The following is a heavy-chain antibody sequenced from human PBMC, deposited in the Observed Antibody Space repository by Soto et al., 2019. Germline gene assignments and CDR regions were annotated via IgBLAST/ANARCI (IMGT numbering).Heavy chain of an antibody. CDR1: RDSVSSNLAS. CDR3: VKDLGGDSSSPVLLDP. D-gene: IGHD6-13*01. CDR2: TYYRSKWSS. J-gene: IGHJ5*02. Sequence: PSQTLSLTCVISRDSVSSNLASWSWIRQSPSRGLEWLGRTYYRSKWSSYYAQCVQSRITINPDTSKNQFSLHLSSVAPEDTAVYYCVKDLGGDSSSPVLLDPWGQGTLVTVAS. V-gene: IGHV6-1*01.